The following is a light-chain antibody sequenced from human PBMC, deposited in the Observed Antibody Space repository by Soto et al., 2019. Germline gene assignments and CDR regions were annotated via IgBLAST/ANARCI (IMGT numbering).Light chain of an antibody. V-gene: IGLV2-14*01. J-gene: IGLJ3*02. CDR2: EVI. CDR3: ASYTVNSIWV. Sequence: QSALTQPASVSGSPGQSITISCTGTNSDVGYYDSVSWYQHHPGQAPKLIISEVINRPSGVSNRFSAFKSGHTASLTISGLQAEDEADYFCASYTVNSIWVFGGGTKVTVL. CDR1: NSDVGYYDS.